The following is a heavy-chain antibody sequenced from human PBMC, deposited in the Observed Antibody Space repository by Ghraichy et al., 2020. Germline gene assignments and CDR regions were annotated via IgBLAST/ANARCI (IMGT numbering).Heavy chain of an antibody. J-gene: IGHJ4*02. CDR2: ISYDGSNK. D-gene: IGHD3-10*01. V-gene: IGHV3-30*04. CDR3: ARGDSGGPYYFDY. CDR1: GFTFSSYA. Sequence: GGSLRLSCAASGFTFSSYAMHWVRQAPGKGLEWVAVISYDGSNKYYADSVKGRFTISRDNSKNTLYLQMNSLRAEDTAVYYCARGDSGGPYYFDYWGQGTLVTVSS.